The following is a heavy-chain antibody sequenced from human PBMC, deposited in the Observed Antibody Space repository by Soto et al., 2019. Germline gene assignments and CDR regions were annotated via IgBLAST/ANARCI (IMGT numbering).Heavy chain of an antibody. J-gene: IGHJ4*02. D-gene: IGHD1-20*01. CDR1: GGTFSSYS. CDR2: IIPIFGTA. CDR3: ARHSNWNGIDY. Sequence: GAAVKVSCKASGGTFSSYSISWVRQAPGQGIEWMGGIIPIFGTANYAQKFQGRVTITADESTSTAYMELSSLRSEDTDVYYCARHSNWNGIDYWGQGTLVTVSS. V-gene: IGHV1-69*13.